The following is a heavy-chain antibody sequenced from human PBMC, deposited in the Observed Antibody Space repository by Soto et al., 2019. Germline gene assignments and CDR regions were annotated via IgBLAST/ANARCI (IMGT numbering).Heavy chain of an antibody. CDR1: GGSFSGYY. CDR2: INHSGST. V-gene: IGHV4-34*01. D-gene: IGHD3-10*01. Sequence: QVQLQQWGAGLLKPSETLSLTCAVYGGSFSGYYWSWIRQPPGKGLEWIGEINHSGSTNYHPSLKSRVTISVDTSKNQFALKLSSVTAADTAVYYCARPHHYYGSGSYYDYWGQGTLVTVSS. J-gene: IGHJ4*02. CDR3: ARPHHYYGSGSYYDY.